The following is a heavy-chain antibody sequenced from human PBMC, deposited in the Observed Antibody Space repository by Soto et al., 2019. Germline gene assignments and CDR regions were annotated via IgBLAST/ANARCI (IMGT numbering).Heavy chain of an antibody. J-gene: IGHJ5*02. CDR3: ARKHYVDYISWSLHP. Sequence: QVQLVQSGAEVKKPGASVKVSCEASGYTFTDNHIHWLRRTPGQGLEWMGWINPKSGDANYAQKFQGRVTMTRDTSINLADMEGTRLTSDDTAIYFCARKHYVDYISWSLHPWGQRTLVTVSS. D-gene: IGHD4-17*01. CDR2: INPKSGDA. V-gene: IGHV1-2*02. CDR1: GYTFTDNH.